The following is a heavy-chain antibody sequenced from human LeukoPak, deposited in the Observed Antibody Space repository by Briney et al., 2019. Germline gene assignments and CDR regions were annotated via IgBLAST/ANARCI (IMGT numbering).Heavy chain of an antibody. V-gene: IGHV3-20*04. Sequence: GGSLRLSCAASGFTFDDYGMSWVRQAPGKGLEWVSGINWNGGSTGYADSVKGRFTISRDNAKDSLYLQMNSLRAEDTALYYCARDAYYYDSSGYSNDAFDIWGQGTMVTVSS. D-gene: IGHD3-22*01. CDR2: INWNGGST. CDR1: GFTFDDYG. J-gene: IGHJ3*02. CDR3: ARDAYYYDSSGYSNDAFDI.